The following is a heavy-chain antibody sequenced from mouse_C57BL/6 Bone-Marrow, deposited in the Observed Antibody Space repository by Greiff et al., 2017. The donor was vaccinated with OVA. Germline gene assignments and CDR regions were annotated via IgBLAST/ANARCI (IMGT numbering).Heavy chain of an antibody. J-gene: IGHJ2*01. CDR1: GYTFTSYT. CDR3: ARPLGSSYRYYFDY. D-gene: IGHD1-1*01. V-gene: IGHV1-4*01. CDR2: INPSSGYT. Sequence: QVQLKQPGAELVRPGASVKMSCKASGYTFTSYTMHWVKQRPGQGLEWIGYINPSSGYTKYNQKFKDKATLTADKSSSTAYMQLSSLTSEDSAVYYCARPLGSSYRYYFDYWGQGTTLTVSS.